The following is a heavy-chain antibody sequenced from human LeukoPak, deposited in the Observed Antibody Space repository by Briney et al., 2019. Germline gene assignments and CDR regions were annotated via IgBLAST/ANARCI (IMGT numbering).Heavy chain of an antibody. D-gene: IGHD6-19*01. CDR1: GGSISSYY. CDR2: IYYSGST. V-gene: IGHV4-59*12. Sequence: PSETLSLTCTVSGGSISSYYWSWIRQPPGKGLEWIGYIYYSGSTNYNPSLKSRVTISVDTSKNQFSLRLRSVTAADTAVYYCAREPRLSSGWSIYYWGQGTLVTVSS. J-gene: IGHJ4*02. CDR3: AREPRLSSGWSIYY.